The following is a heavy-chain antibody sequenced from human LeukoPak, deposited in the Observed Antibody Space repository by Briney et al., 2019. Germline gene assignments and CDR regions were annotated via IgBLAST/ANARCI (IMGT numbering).Heavy chain of an antibody. J-gene: IGHJ6*03. D-gene: IGHD2-8*01. CDR1: GFTFITPT. CDR3: ARGVMVSYYMDV. V-gene: IGHV3-21*01. CDR2: FSGSGRQI. Sequence: GGSLRLSCAAPGFTFITPTMTWVGHPPGKGLGGFSFFSGSGRQIYSAASVKGRITISRDNAKNSLYLQMNSLRAEDTAVYYCARGVMVSYYMDVWGKGTTVTVSS.